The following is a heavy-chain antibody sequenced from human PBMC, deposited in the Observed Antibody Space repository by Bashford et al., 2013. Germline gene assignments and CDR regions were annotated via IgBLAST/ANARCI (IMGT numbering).Heavy chain of an antibody. D-gene: IGHD5-24*01. V-gene: IGHV4-30-4*01. CDR3: ARGGYNYFLDY. J-gene: IGHJ4*02. CDR1: GGSISSGGFY. CDR2: IYSSGST. Sequence: SETLSLTCAVSGGSISSGGFYWSWIRQPPGKGLEWIGYIYSSGSTYYNPSLKSRVTISVDTSMTHFSLRVSSVTAADTAVYYCARGGYNYFLDYWGQGTLVTVSS.